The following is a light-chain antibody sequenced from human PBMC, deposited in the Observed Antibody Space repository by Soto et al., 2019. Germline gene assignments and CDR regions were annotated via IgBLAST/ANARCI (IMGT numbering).Light chain of an antibody. CDR3: SSYTSSNSLV. CDR2: DVS. CDR1: SSDVGGYNY. Sequence: QSVLTQPASVSGSPGQSIAISCTGTSSDVGGYNYVAWYQQHPGKAPQLIIYDVSARPSGVSDRFSGSKSGNTASLTISGLQAGDEADYYCSSYTSSNSLVFGGGTKLTVL. J-gene: IGLJ2*01. V-gene: IGLV2-14*01.